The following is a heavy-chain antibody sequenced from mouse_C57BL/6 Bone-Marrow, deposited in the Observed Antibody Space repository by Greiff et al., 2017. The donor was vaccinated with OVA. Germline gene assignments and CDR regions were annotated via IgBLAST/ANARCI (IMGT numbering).Heavy chain of an antibody. CDR2: INPNNGGT. CDR1: GYTFTDYN. J-gene: IGHJ2*01. V-gene: IGHV1-18*01. Sequence: VQLQQSGPELVKPGASVKIPCKASGYTFTDYNMDWLKQSHGKSLEWIGDINPNNGGTIYNQKFKGKATLTVDKSSSTAYMELRSLTSEDTAVYYCARRWLLLYFDYWGQGTTLTVSS. CDR3: ARRWLLLYFDY. D-gene: IGHD2-3*01.